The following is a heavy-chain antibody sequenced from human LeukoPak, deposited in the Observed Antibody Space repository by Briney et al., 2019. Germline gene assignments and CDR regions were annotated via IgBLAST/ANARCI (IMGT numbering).Heavy chain of an antibody. D-gene: IGHD3-22*01. CDR3: ARAPDYYDSSGYVFLAFDI. Sequence: ASVKVSFKASGGTFSSYAISWVRQAPGQGLEWMGGIIPIFGTANYAQKFQGRVTITTDESTSTAYMELSSLRSEDTAVYYCARAPDYYDSSGYVFLAFDIWGQGTMVTVSS. CDR1: GGTFSSYA. CDR2: IIPIFGTA. V-gene: IGHV1-69*05. J-gene: IGHJ3*02.